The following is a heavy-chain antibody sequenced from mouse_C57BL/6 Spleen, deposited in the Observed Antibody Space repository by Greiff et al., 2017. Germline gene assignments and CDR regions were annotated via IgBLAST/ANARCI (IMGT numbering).Heavy chain of an antibody. D-gene: IGHD1-1*01. CDR1: GYSITSGYY. V-gene: IGHV3-6*01. J-gene: IGHJ4*01. Sequence: EVKLVESGPGLVKPSQSLSLTCSVTGYSITSGYYWNWLRQFPGNKLEWMGYISYDGSNNYNPSLKNRISITRDTSKNQFFLKLNSVTTEDTATYYCARDSHFITTGVNYAMDYWGQGTSVTVSA. CDR3: ARDSHFITTGVNYAMDY. CDR2: ISYDGSN.